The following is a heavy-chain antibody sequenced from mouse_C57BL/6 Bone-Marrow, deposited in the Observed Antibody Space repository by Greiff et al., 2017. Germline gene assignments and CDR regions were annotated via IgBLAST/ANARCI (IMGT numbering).Heavy chain of an antibody. CDR1: GFSFTSSG. V-gene: IGHV2-2*01. CDR2: IWSGGST. J-gene: IGHJ4*01. CDR3: ARINGLYYAMDY. Sequence: VQLVESGPGLVQPSQSLSITCTVSGFSFTSSGVPWVRQSPGKGLEWLGVIWSGGSTDYNAAFISRLSISKDNSKSQVFFKMNSLQADDTAIYYCARINGLYYAMDYWGQGTSVTVSS. D-gene: IGHD1-1*01.